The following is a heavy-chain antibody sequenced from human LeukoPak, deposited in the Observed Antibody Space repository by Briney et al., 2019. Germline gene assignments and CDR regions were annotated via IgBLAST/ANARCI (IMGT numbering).Heavy chain of an antibody. V-gene: IGHV1-69*13. Sequence: GASVKVSCKVSGYTLTELSMHWVRQAPGKGLEWMGGIIPIFGTANYAQKFQGRVTITADESTSTAYMELSSLRSEDTAVYYCARDTLELRDGWFDPWGQGTLVTVSS. D-gene: IGHD1-7*01. J-gene: IGHJ5*02. CDR3: ARDTLELRDGWFDP. CDR1: GYTLTELS. CDR2: IIPIFGTA.